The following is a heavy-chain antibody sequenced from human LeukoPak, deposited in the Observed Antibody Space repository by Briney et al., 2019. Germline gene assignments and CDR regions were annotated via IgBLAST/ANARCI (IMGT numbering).Heavy chain of an antibody. D-gene: IGHD5-24*01. V-gene: IGHV3-48*03. J-gene: IGHJ5*02. CDR1: GFTFSSYE. CDR3: ASRVRGGRWLYNWFDP. Sequence: GSLRLSCAASGFTFSSYEMNWVRQAPGKGLEWVSYISSSGSTIYYADSVKGRFTISRDNAKNSLYLQMNSLRAEDTAVYYCASRVRGGRWLYNWFDPWGQGNLVTVSS. CDR2: ISSSGSTI.